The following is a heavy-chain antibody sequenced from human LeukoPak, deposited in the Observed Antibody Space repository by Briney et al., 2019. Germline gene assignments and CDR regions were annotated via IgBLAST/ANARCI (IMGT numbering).Heavy chain of an antibody. CDR2: ISSSSSHI. CDR1: GFTFSSYS. CDR3: AREPDSSSSFLYYYYYYGMDV. J-gene: IGHJ6*02. Sequence: NPGGSLRLSCAASGFTFSSYSMNWVRQAPGKGLEWVSSISSSSSHIYYADSEKGRFTISRDNAKNSLYLQMNSLRAEDTAVYYCAREPDSSSSFLYYYYYYGMDVWGQGTTVTVSS. V-gene: IGHV3-21*01. D-gene: IGHD6-6*01.